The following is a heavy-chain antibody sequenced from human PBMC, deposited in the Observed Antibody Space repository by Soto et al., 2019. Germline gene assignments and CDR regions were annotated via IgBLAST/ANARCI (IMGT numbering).Heavy chain of an antibody. Sequence: QVQLVQSGAEVKKPGSSVKVSCKASGGTFSSYTISWVRQAPGQGLEWMGRIIPILGIANYAQKFQGRVTLTADKSTSXXYMELSSLRSEDTAVYYCARGGTYYYDSSGYGLDYWGQGTLVTVSS. D-gene: IGHD3-22*01. CDR3: ARGGTYYYDSSGYGLDY. CDR2: IIPILGIA. J-gene: IGHJ4*02. CDR1: GGTFSSYT. V-gene: IGHV1-69*02.